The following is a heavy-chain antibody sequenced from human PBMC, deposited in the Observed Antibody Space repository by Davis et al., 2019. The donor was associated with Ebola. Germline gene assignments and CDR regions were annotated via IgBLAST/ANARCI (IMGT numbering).Heavy chain of an antibody. CDR2: IYYSGST. J-gene: IGHJ4*02. V-gene: IGHV4-39*01. Sequence: MPGGSLRLSCTVSGGSISRSSYYWGRIRQPPGKGLEWIGSIYYSGSTYYNPSLKSRVTISVDTSKNQFSLKLSSVTAADTAVYYCASSSSGWYGDYFDYWGQGTLVTVSS. D-gene: IGHD6-19*01. CDR3: ASSSSGWYGDYFDY. CDR1: GGSISRSSYY.